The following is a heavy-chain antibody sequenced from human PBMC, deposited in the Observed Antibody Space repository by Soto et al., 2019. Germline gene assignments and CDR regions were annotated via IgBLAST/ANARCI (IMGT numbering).Heavy chain of an antibody. CDR3: ARKGDGGYFLDQ. CDR1: GYRFDSYW. D-gene: IGHD3-22*01. Sequence: EVQLVQSGAGVKKPGESLKISCKGSGYRFDSYWIGWVRQMPGKGLEWMGFIYPYDSDTKYSPSFEGRVTISVDKSISTAYLQWSSAEASDTAIYYCARKGDGGYFLDQWGRGPLVIVSS. V-gene: IGHV5-51*01. CDR2: IYPYDSDT. J-gene: IGHJ4*02.